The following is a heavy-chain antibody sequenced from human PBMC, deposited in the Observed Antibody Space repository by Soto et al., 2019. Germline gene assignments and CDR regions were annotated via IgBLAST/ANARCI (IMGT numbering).Heavy chain of an antibody. J-gene: IGHJ4*02. Sequence: QVQLVESGGGVVQPGRSLRLSCAAPGFTFSSYGMHWVRQAPGKGLEWVAVISYDGSNKYYADSVKGRFTISRDSSKNTLYLQMNSLRAEDTAVYYCAKEGPRGSYYFDYWGQGTLVTVSS. V-gene: IGHV3-30*18. CDR3: AKEGPRGSYYFDY. D-gene: IGHD1-26*01. CDR1: GFTFSSYG. CDR2: ISYDGSNK.